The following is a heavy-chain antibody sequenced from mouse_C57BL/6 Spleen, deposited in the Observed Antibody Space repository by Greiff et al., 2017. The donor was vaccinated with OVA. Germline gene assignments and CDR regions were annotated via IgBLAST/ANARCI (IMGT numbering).Heavy chain of an antibody. Sequence: QVQLKQPGAELVKPGASVKMSCKASGYTFTSYWITWVKQRPGQGLEWIGDIYPGSGSTNYNEKFKSKATLTVDTSSSTAYMQLSSLPSEDSAVYYCARYYGSSDAMDYWGQGTSVTVSS. V-gene: IGHV1-55*01. J-gene: IGHJ4*01. CDR3: ARYYGSSDAMDY. CDR1: GYTFTSYW. D-gene: IGHD1-1*01. CDR2: IYPGSGST.